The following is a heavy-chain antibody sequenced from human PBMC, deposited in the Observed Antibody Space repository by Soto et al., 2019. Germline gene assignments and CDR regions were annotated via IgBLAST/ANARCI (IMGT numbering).Heavy chain of an antibody. CDR2: IYYSGST. CDR1: DGAISSYY. Sequence: QVQLQESGPGLVKPSETLSLTCTVSDGAISSYYWSWIRQPPGKGLEWIGYIYYSGSTNYNPSLKSRVTISVGTSKNQCSLKLSSVTAADTAVYYCAREGTTVDSYYYYGMDVWGQGTTVTVSS. J-gene: IGHJ6*02. V-gene: IGHV4-59*01. D-gene: IGHD1-1*01. CDR3: AREGTTVDSYYYYGMDV.